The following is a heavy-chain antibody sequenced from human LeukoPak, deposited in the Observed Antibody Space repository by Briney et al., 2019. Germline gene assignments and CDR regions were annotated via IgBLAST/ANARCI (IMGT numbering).Heavy chain of an antibody. CDR2: ISSSGSTI. D-gene: IGHD4-11*01. Sequence: GGSLRLSCAASGFTFSDYYMSWIRQAPGKGLEWVSYISSSGSTIYYADSVKGRFTISRDNAKNSLYLQMNSLRAEDTAVYYCARGPVGIARLGQRSSNSLVDYWGQGTLVTVSS. V-gene: IGHV3-11*01. CDR1: GFTFSDYY. CDR3: ARGPVGIARLGQRSSNSLVDY. J-gene: IGHJ4*02.